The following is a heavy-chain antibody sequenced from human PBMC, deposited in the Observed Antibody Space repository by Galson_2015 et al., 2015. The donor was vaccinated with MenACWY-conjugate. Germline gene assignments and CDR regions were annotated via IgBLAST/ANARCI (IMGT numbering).Heavy chain of an antibody. V-gene: IGHV3-15*01. Sequence: SLRLSCAASGFTFSNAWMSWVRQAPGKGLEWVGRIKSKTDGGTTDYAAPVKGRLTISRDDSKNTLYLQMNSLKTEDTAVYYCTTNIVVVPAAISDYWGQGSLVTVSS. CDR3: TTNIVVVPAAISDY. J-gene: IGHJ4*02. CDR2: IKSKTDGGTT. CDR1: GFTFSNAW. D-gene: IGHD2-2*01.